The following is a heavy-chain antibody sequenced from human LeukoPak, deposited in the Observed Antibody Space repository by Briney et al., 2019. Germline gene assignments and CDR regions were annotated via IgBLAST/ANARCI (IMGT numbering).Heavy chain of an antibody. J-gene: IGHJ6*02. D-gene: IGHD2-2*01. Sequence: ASVKVSCKASGYSFTRYGISWVRQAPGQGLEWMGWISAYNGHTNYAEKLQGRVTMTTDTSTSTAYVELKNLRSDDTAVYYCARIVVVAPAYYYNMDVWGQGTTVTVSS. CDR3: ARIVVVAPAYYYNMDV. V-gene: IGHV1-18*01. CDR1: GYSFTRYG. CDR2: ISAYNGHT.